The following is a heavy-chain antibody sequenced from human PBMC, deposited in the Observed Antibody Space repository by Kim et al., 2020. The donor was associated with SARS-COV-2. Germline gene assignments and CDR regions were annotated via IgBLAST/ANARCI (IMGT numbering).Heavy chain of an antibody. Sequence: GGSLRLSCAASGFTFSSYSMNWVRQAPGKGLEWVSYISSSSSTIYYADSVKGRFTISRDNAKNSLYLQMNSLRDEDTAVYYCARSRGGYCSGGSCYWNAFDYWGQGTLVTVSS. J-gene: IGHJ4*02. V-gene: IGHV3-48*02. CDR2: ISSSSSTI. D-gene: IGHD2-15*01. CDR1: GFTFSSYS. CDR3: ARSRGGYCSGGSCYWNAFDY.